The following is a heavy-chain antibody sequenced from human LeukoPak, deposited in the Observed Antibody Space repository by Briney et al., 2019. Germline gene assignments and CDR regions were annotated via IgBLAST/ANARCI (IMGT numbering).Heavy chain of an antibody. Sequence: SETLSLTCAVYGGSFSGYYWSWIRQPAGKGLEWIGEINHSGSTNYNPSLKSRVTISVDTSKNQFSLKLSSVTAADTAVYYCARYYYYDSSGFDYWGQGTLVTVSS. CDR2: INHSGST. J-gene: IGHJ4*02. CDR1: GGSFSGYY. CDR3: ARYYYYDSSGFDY. D-gene: IGHD3-22*01. V-gene: IGHV4-34*01.